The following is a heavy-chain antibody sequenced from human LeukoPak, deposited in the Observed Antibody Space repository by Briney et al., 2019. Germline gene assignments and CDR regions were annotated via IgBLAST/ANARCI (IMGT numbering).Heavy chain of an antibody. CDR2: IIPIFGTA. CDR1: GGTFSSYA. D-gene: IGHD5-18*01. Sequence: GASVKVSCKASGGTFSSYAIGWVRQAPGQGLEWMGGIIPIFGTANYAQKFQGRVTITADESTSTAYMELSSLRSEDTAVYYCARAYSYGLYRPDYWGQGTLVTVSS. CDR3: ARAYSYGLYRPDY. J-gene: IGHJ4*02. V-gene: IGHV1-69*13.